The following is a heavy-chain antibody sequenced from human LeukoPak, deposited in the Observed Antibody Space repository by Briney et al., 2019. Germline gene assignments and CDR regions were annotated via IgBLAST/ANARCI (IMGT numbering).Heavy chain of an antibody. CDR3: ARDGETGEIDY. Sequence: GGSLRLSCAASGFTFSSYWMSWVRQAPGKGLEWVANIKQDGSEKYYVDSVKGRFTISRDNAKNSLYLQMNSLGAEDTAVYYCARDGETGEIDYWGQGTLVTVSS. D-gene: IGHD7-27*01. CDR2: IKQDGSEK. V-gene: IGHV3-7*05. CDR1: GFTFSSYW. J-gene: IGHJ4*02.